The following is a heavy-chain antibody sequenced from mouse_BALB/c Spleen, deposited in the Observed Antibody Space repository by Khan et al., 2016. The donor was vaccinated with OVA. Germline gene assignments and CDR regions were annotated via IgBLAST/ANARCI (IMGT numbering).Heavy chain of an antibody. V-gene: IGHV1-61*01. Sequence: QVQLQQPGAELVRPGASVKLSCKASDYSFTSYWMNWVKQRPGQGLEWIGMIHPADSELGFNQKFRDRATLTVDQSSPTAYMQISSQTSEDSAVYDCARGTTTAYWCFEVWGAGTTVTVSS. CDR2: IHPADSEL. D-gene: IGHD1-1*01. CDR3: ARGTTTAYWCFEV. J-gene: IGHJ1*01. CDR1: DYSFTSYW.